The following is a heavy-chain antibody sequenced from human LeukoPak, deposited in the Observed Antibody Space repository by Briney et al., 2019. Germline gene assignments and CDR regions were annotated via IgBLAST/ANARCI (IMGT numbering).Heavy chain of an antibody. V-gene: IGHV3-21*01. CDR2: ISSSSSYI. CDR3: AREAVRGVFGYYYGMDV. J-gene: IGHJ6*02. D-gene: IGHD3-10*01. CDR1: GFTFSSYS. Sequence: GGSLRLSCAASGFTFSSYSMNWVRQAPGKGLEWVSSISSSSSYIYYADSVKGRFTISRDNAKNSLYLQMNSLRAEDTAVYYCAREAVRGVFGYYYGMDVWGQGTTVTVSS.